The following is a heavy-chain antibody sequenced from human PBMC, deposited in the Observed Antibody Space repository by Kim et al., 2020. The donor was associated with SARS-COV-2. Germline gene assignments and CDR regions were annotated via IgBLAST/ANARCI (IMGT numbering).Heavy chain of an antibody. CDR3: AKSCSSTSCYTKTDAFD. CDR1: GFTFSSYG. D-gene: IGHD2-2*02. Sequence: GGSLRLSCAASGFTFSSYGMHWVRQAPGKGLEWVAVISYDGSNKYYADSVKGRFTISRDNSKNTLYLQMNSLRAEDTAVYYCAKSCSSTSCYTKTDAFD. J-gene: IGHJ3*02. CDR2: ISYDGSNK. V-gene: IGHV3-30*18.